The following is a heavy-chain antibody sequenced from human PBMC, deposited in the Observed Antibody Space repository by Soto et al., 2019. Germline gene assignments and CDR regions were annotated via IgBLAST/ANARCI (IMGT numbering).Heavy chain of an antibody. Sequence: PSETLSLTCTVSGGSISSGGYYWSWIRQHPGKGLEWIGYIYYSGSTYYNPSLKSRVTISVDTSKNQFSLKLSSVTAADTAVYYCARGQYYDFREYFDYWGQGTLVTVSS. CDR2: IYYSGST. CDR3: ARGQYYDFREYFDY. D-gene: IGHD3-3*01. J-gene: IGHJ4*02. CDR1: GGSISSGGYY. V-gene: IGHV4-31*03.